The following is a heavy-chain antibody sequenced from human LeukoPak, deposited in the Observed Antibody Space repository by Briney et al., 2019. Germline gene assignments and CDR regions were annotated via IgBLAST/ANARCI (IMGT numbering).Heavy chain of an antibody. CDR1: GYTFTSYA. CDR2: INAGNGNT. J-gene: IGHJ5*02. CDR3: ARAPYDILTGYSLNWFDP. V-gene: IGHV1-3*01. D-gene: IGHD3-9*01. Sequence: APVKVSCKASGYTFTSYAMHWVRQAPGQRLEWMGWINAGNGNTKYSQKFQGRVTITRDTSASTAYMELSSLSSADTAVYFCARAPYDILTGYSLNWFDPWGQGTLVTVSS.